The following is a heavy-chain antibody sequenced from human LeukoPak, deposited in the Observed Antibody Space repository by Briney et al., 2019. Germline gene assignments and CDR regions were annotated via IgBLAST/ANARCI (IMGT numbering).Heavy chain of an antibody. J-gene: IGHJ3*02. D-gene: IGHD3-22*01. V-gene: IGHV1-2*02. CDR2: INPNSGGT. CDR3: ARRRGVSYYDSRLDAFDI. Sequence: ASVKVSCTASGYTFTGYYMHWVRQAPGQGLEWMGWINPNSGGTNYAQKFQGRVTMTRDTSISTAYMELSRLRSDDTAVYYCARRRGVSYYDSRLDAFDIWGQGTMVTVSS. CDR1: GYTFTGYY.